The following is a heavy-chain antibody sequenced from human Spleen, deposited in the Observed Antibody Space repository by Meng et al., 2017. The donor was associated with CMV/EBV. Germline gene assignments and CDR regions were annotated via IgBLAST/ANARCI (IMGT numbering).Heavy chain of an antibody. CDR2: ITGSGATT. Sequence: GESLKISCAASGFTFSNYAMTWVRQAPGKGLEWASAITGSGATTYYADSVTGRFTISRDNAKNTLYLQMNSLRAEDTAVYYCARDGGDYYYGMDVWGQGTTVTVSS. J-gene: IGHJ6*02. V-gene: IGHV3-23*01. D-gene: IGHD4-17*01. CDR3: ARDGGDYYYGMDV. CDR1: GFTFSNYA.